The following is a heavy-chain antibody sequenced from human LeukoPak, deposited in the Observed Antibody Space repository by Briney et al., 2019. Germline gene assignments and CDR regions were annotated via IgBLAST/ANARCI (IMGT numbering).Heavy chain of an antibody. V-gene: IGHV1-69*05. CDR2: IIPIFGTA. J-gene: IGHJ4*02. CDR3: ARGGFVGYDSKHILDY. CDR1: GGTFSSYA. Sequence: ASVKVSCKASGGTFSSYAISWVRQAPGQGLEWMGGIIPIFGTANYAQKFQGRVTITTDESTSTAYMELSSLRSEDTAVYYCARGGFVGYDSKHILDYWGQGTLVTVSS. D-gene: IGHD3-22*01.